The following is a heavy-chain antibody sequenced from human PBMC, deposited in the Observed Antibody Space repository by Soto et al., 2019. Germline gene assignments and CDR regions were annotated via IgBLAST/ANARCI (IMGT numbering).Heavy chain of an antibody. Sequence: QVQLVQSGAEVKKPGSSVKVSCKASGGTFSSYAISWVRQAPGQGLEWMGGIIPIFGTANYAQKFQGRVTITADESRSTAYMELSSLRSEDTAVYYCARVLWDYNTAVVLNAFDIWGQGTMVTVSS. D-gene: IGHD5-18*01. V-gene: IGHV1-69*12. CDR2: IIPIFGTA. CDR3: ARVLWDYNTAVVLNAFDI. CDR1: GGTFSSYA. J-gene: IGHJ3*02.